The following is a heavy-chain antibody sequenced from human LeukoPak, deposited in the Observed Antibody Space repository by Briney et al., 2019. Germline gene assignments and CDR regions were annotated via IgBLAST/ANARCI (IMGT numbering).Heavy chain of an antibody. Sequence: PSETLSLTCTVSGYSISSGYYWGWIRQPPGKGLEWIGSIYHSGSTYYNPSLKSRVTISVDTSKNQFSLKLSSVTAADTAVYYCARYDSSGYNAFDIWGQGTMVTVSS. J-gene: IGHJ3*02. CDR1: GYSISSGYY. CDR2: IYHSGST. CDR3: ARYDSSGYNAFDI. V-gene: IGHV4-38-2*02. D-gene: IGHD3-22*01.